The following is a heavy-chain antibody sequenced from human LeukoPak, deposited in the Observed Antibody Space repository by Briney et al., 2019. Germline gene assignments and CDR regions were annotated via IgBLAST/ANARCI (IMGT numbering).Heavy chain of an antibody. D-gene: IGHD2-15*01. CDR3: ARWVEVAGTDY. Sequence: ASVKVSCKASGGTFSSYAISWVRQAPGQGLEWMGWISAYNGNTNYAQKLQGRVTMTTDTSTSTAYMELRSLRSDDTAVYYCARWVEVAGTDYWGQGTLVTVSS. V-gene: IGHV1-18*01. J-gene: IGHJ4*02. CDR1: GGTFSSYA. CDR2: ISAYNGNT.